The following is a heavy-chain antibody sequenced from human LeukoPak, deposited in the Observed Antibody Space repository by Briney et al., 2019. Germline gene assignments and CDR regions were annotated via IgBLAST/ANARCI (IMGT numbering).Heavy chain of an antibody. J-gene: IGHJ4*02. CDR3: VRGTDCSATTCYPLSAFDY. V-gene: IGHV3-21*04. CDR2: ISSRGTST. CDR1: GFTLSRYS. D-gene: IGHD2-2*01. Sequence: GGSLRLSCAASGFTLSRYSMNWVRQAPGKGLEWVAFISSRGTSTFYAESVKGRFTISRDTGKKSLDLQMTSLRVEDTAAYYCVRGTDCSATTCYPLSAFDYWGQGTLVTVSS.